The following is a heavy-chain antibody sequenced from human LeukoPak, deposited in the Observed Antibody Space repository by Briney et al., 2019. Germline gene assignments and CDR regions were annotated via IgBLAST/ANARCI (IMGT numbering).Heavy chain of an antibody. D-gene: IGHD3-10*01. Sequence: ASVKVSCKASGYTFTSYDINWVRQATGQGLEWMGWMNPNSGNTGYAQKFQGRVTMTRNTSISTAYMELSSLRSEDTAVYYCARGDYYGSGNNYYYYYYMDVWGKGTTVTISS. CDR1: GYTFTSYD. CDR2: MNPNSGNT. CDR3: ARGDYYGSGNNYYYYYYMDV. V-gene: IGHV1-8*02. J-gene: IGHJ6*03.